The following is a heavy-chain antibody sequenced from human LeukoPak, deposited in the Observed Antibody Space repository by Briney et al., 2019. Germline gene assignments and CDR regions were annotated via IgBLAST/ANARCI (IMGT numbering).Heavy chain of an antibody. CDR2: ISGSGGAGT. CDR1: GFTFSSYA. Sequence: PGGSLRLSCAGSGFTFSSYAMSWVRQAPGKGLEWVSTISGSGGAGTYCADSVKGRFTVSRDNSRNTLYLPMNSLRAEDTAVYYCVKDRGGSPFYGMDVWGQGTTVTVSS. V-gene: IGHV3-23*01. J-gene: IGHJ6*02. D-gene: IGHD1-26*01. CDR3: VKDRGGSPFYGMDV.